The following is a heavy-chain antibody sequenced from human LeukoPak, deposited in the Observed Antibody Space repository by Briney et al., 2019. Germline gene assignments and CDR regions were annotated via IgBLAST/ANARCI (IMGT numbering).Heavy chain of an antibody. V-gene: IGHV4-39*07. J-gene: IGHJ3*02. CDR1: GGSISSESVY. D-gene: IGHD4-23*01. Sequence: SETLSLTCTVSGGSISSESVYGGWIRQPPGKGLEWIGSIYYSGSTYYNPSLKSRVTISVDTSKNQFSLKLSSVTAADTAVYYCARAGGKEGGPDGAFDIWGQGTMVTVSS. CDR3: ARAGGKEGGPDGAFDI. CDR2: IYYSGST.